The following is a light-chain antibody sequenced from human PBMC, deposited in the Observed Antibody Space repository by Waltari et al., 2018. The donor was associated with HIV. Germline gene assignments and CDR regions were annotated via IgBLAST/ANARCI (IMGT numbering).Light chain of an antibody. V-gene: IGLV2-14*01. J-gene: IGLJ2*01. CDR2: EVR. Sequence: QSALTQPASVSGSPGQSISISCTGTSDDIGGSKYVSWYQQHPGKVPILILCEVRTRPSGVSNRFSGSKSDNTASLGISGLQAEDAAAYYCSSYTNTSTLIVGGGTRLTVL. CDR3: SSYTNTSTLI. CDR1: SDDIGGSKY.